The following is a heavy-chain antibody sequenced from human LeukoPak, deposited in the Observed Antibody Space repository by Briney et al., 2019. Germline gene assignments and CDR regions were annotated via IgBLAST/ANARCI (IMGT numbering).Heavy chain of an antibody. CDR3: ARDRLPPLGAFDI. CDR1: GFTVSSNF. CDR2: IYSGGNT. Sequence: PGVSLRLSCAASGFTVSSNFMSWVRQAPGKGLEWVSVIYSGGNTYYADYVKGRFTISRDNSKNTLYLQMNSLRAEDTAVYHCARDRLPPLGAFDIWGQGTMVTVSS. D-gene: IGHD3-16*01. V-gene: IGHV3-66*01. J-gene: IGHJ3*02.